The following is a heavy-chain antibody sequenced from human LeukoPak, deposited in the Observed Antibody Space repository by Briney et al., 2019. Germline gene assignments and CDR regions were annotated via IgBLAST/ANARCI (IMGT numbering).Heavy chain of an antibody. CDR3: ARSRTAYYRYFDS. CDR1: GGSISSGGYY. J-gene: IGHJ4*02. D-gene: IGHD3-22*01. V-gene: IGHV4-31*03. CDR2: IYYSGST. Sequence: SETLSLTCTVSGGSISSGGYYWSWIRQHPGKGLEWIGYIYYSGSTYYNPSLKSRVTISVDTSKNQFSLKLTSVTAADTAVYYCARSRTAYYRYFDSWGQGTLVTVSS.